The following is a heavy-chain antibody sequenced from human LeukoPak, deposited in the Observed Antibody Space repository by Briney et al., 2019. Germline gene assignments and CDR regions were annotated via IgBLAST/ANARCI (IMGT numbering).Heavy chain of an antibody. Sequence: SGGSLRLSCAASGFTFSSYEMNWVRQAPGKGLEWVSYISSSGSTIYYADSVKGRFTISRDNAKNSLYLQMHSLRAEDTAVYYCASAMDGPQFDYWGQGTLVTVSS. CDR3: ASAMDGPQFDY. V-gene: IGHV3-48*03. CDR1: GFTFSSYE. J-gene: IGHJ4*02. CDR2: ISSSGSTI. D-gene: IGHD2-2*03.